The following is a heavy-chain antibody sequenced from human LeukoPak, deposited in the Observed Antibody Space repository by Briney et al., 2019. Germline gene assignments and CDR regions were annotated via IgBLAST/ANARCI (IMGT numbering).Heavy chain of an antibody. CDR2: ISGSGGST. CDR1: GFTFSSYA. CDR3: AKDLSSIAAAGTPLDY. J-gene: IGHJ4*02. D-gene: IGHD6-13*01. V-gene: IGHV3-23*01. Sequence: GGSLRLSCAASGFTFSSYAMSWVRQALGKGLEWVSAISGSGGSTYYADSVKGRFTISRDNSKNTLYLQMNSLRAEDTAVYYCAKDLSSIAAAGTPLDYWGQGTLVTVSS.